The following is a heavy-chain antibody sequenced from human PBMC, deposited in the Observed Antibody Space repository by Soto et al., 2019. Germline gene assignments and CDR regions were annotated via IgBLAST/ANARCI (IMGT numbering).Heavy chain of an antibody. D-gene: IGHD3-10*01. CDR3: GTHPGGGGY. V-gene: IGHV3-53*01. Sequence: EVQLVESGGGLIQPGGSLRLSCAVSGFTVSNNYMSWVRQAPGKGLEGVSVIYSGGYTAYGDSVKGRFTISRDNSKKPLYLKMKSQRPADPALFSWGTHPGGGGYWGQGTLVTVSS. CDR1: GFTVSNNY. CDR2: IYSGGYT. J-gene: IGHJ4*02.